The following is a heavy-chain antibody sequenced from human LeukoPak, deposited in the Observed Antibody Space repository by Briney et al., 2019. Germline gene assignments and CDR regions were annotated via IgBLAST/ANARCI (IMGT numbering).Heavy chain of an antibody. CDR1: GYTFTSYG. J-gene: IGHJ2*01. V-gene: IGHV1-18*01. CDR3: ARDHLSKRLLGQLGYFDL. CDR2: ISAYNGNT. D-gene: IGHD2-21*01. Sequence: ASVKVSCKASGYTFTSYGISWVRQAPGQGLEWMGWISAYNGNTNYAQKLQGRVTMTTDTSTSTAYMELRSLRSDDTAVYYCARDHLSKRLLGQLGYFDLWGRGTLVTVSS.